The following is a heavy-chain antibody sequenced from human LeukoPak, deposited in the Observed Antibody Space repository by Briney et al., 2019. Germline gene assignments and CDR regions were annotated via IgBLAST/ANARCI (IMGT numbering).Heavy chain of an antibody. CDR3: AREGPLGWFDP. CDR1: GGSISSYY. Sequence: PSETLSLTCTVSGGSISSYYWSWIRQPPGKGLERIGYIYYSGSTNYNPALRSRVTRSVGTAKNQFSLKLSSVTAADTAVYYCAREGPLGWFDPWGQGTLVTVSS. V-gene: IGHV4-59*01. CDR2: IYYSGST. J-gene: IGHJ5*02.